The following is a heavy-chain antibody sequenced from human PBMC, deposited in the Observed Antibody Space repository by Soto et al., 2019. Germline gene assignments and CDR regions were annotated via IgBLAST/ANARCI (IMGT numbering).Heavy chain of an antibody. CDR2: MYHSGST. CDR1: GGSISSYY. Sequence: QVQLQESGPGLAKPSETLSLTCTVSGGSISSYYWSWIRQPPGKGLEWIGHMYHSGSTSYNPSLKSRVTISIDTSRNQFSMRLRSVTAADTAVYYCARQGDYYHSGAFDIWGQGTTVTVSS. V-gene: IGHV4-59*08. D-gene: IGHD3-22*01. J-gene: IGHJ3*02. CDR3: ARQGDYYHSGAFDI.